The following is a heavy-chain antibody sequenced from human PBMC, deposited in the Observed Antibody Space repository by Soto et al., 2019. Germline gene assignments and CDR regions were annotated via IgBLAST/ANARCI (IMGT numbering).Heavy chain of an antibody. Sequence: GSLRLSCAASGFPFSSYAMSWVRQAPGKGLEWVSAISYGGGTTYYADSVKGRFTISRDNSKNTLYLQMNSLRAEDTAVYYCAKNPGYYYDSTGYHFDYWGQGTLVTVSS. V-gene: IGHV3-23*01. CDR2: ISYGGGTT. J-gene: IGHJ4*02. CDR3: AKNPGYYYDSTGYHFDY. CDR1: GFPFSSYA. D-gene: IGHD3-22*01.